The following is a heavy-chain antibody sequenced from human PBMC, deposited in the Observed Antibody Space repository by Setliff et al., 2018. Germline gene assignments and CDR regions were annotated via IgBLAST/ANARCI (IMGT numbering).Heavy chain of an antibody. CDR1: GYTFTDYA. V-gene: IGHV1-3*01. CDR2: INPGNGNT. CDR3: ATWDGKYSRY. J-gene: IGHJ4*02. Sequence: ASVKVSCKASGYTFTDYAMHWVRQAPGQRLEWMGWINPGNGNTKYSQKFQGRVTITRDTSASTAYMELSSLRAEDMAVYYCATWDGKYSRYWGQGTLVTVSS. D-gene: IGHD3-9*01.